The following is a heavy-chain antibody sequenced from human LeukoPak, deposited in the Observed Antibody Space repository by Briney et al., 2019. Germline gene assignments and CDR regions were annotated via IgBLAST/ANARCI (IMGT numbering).Heavy chain of an antibody. Sequence: PSQTLSLTCTVSGGSISSGDYYWSWIRQPPGKGLEWIGYIYYSGSTYYNPSLKSRVIISVDTSKNQFSLKLSSVTAADTAVYYCARLTVTEYFDYWGQGTLVTVPS. V-gene: IGHV4-30-4*08. CDR2: IYYSGST. D-gene: IGHD4-17*01. J-gene: IGHJ4*02. CDR3: ARLTVTEYFDY. CDR1: GGSISSGDYY.